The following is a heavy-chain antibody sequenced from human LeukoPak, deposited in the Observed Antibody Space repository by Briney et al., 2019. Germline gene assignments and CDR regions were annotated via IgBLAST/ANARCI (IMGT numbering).Heavy chain of an antibody. V-gene: IGHV1-46*01. D-gene: IGHD5-18*01. CDR2: INPSGGST. J-gene: IGHJ5*02. CDR1: GYTFTSYY. Sequence: ASVKVSCKASGYTFTSYYMHWVRQAPGQGLEWMGIINPSGGSTSYAQKFQGRVTMTRDTSISTAYMELSSLKSDDTAVYYCARDGKFGVPIQLWPYGGKEGNWFDPWGQGTLVTVSS. CDR3: ARDGKFGVPIQLWPYGGKEGNWFDP.